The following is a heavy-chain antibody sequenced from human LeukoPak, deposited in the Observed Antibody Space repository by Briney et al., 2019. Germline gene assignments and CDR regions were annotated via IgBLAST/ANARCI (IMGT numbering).Heavy chain of an antibody. D-gene: IGHD6-13*01. CDR3: AKDLSSSWNYFDY. Sequence: GGSLRLSCAASGFTFSSYSMNWVRQAPGKGLEWVSYISSSSSTIYYADSVKGRVTISRDNSKNTLYLQMNSLRAEDTAVYYCAKDLSSSWNYFDYWGQGTLVTVSS. V-gene: IGHV3-48*01. CDR2: ISSSSSTI. J-gene: IGHJ4*02. CDR1: GFTFSSYS.